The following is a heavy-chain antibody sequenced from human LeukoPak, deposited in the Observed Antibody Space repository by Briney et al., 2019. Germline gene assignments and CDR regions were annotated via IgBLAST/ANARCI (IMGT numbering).Heavy chain of an antibody. CDR1: GFTFSSYA. J-gene: IGHJ3*01. CDR2: ISGSGGST. V-gene: IGHV3-23*01. D-gene: IGHD3-10*01. CDR3: ARGPDPVLRGPRRAFDL. Sequence: GGSLRLSCAASGFTFSSYAMSWVRQAPGKGLEWVSAISGSGGSTYYADSVKSRFIISRDDSKNTMSLQMNSLRVDDTAVYYCARGPDPVLRGPRRAFDLWGQGTMVTVSS.